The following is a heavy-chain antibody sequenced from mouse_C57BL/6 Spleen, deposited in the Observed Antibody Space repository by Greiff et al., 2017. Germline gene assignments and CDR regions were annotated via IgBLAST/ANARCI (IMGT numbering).Heavy chain of an antibody. D-gene: IGHD1-1*01. CDR1: GYTFTSYW. CDR3: ARGYGSSYDYFDY. CDR2: IDPNSGGT. V-gene: IGHV1-72*01. Sequence: QVQLQQPGAELVMPWASVTLSCTASGYTFTSYWMHWVKQRPGRGLEWIGRIDPNSGGTKYNEKFKSKATLTVDKPSSTAYMQLSSLTSEDTAVYYCARGYGSSYDYFDYWGQGTTLTVAS. J-gene: IGHJ2*01.